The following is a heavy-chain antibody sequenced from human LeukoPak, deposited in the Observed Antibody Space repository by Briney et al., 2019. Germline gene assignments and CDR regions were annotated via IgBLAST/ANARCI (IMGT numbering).Heavy chain of an antibody. CDR1: GFTFSSYG. CDR3: ARDPRLEISGMVIDMLDY. Sequence: GNSLRLSCAASGFTFSSYGMHWVRQAPGKGLEWVSYISSSSSYIYYADSVKGRFAISRDNAKNSLYLQMNSLRAEDSAIYYCARDPRLEISGMVIDMLDYWGRGTLVTVSS. J-gene: IGHJ4*02. D-gene: IGHD3-3*01. CDR2: ISSSSSYI. V-gene: IGHV3-21*01.